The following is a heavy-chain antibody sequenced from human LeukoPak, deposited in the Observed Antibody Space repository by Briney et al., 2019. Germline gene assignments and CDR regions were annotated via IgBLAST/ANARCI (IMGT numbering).Heavy chain of an antibody. J-gene: IGHJ4*02. CDR3: ARLNPPGGSSGWYFDY. V-gene: IGHV4-4*09. CDR1: GGSISSYY. CDR2: IYTSGST. Sequence: SETLSLTCTVSGGSISSYYWSWIRQPPGKGLEWIGYIYTSGSTNCNPSLKSRVTISVDTSKNQFSLKLSSVTAADTAVYYCARLNPPGGSSGWYFDYWGQGTLVTVSS. D-gene: IGHD6-19*01.